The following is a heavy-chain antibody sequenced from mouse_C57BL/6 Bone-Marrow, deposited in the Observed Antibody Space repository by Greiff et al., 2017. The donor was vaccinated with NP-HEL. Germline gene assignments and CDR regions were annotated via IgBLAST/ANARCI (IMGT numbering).Heavy chain of an antibody. CDR3: TRSWAWFVY. CDR1: GFNIKDDY. CDR2: IDPENGDT. D-gene: IGHD1-1*01. V-gene: IGHV14-4*01. Sequence: EVQLQQSGAELVRPGASVKLSCTASGFNIKDDYMHWVKQRPEQGLEWIGWIDPENGDTEYASKFQGKATITADTSSNTAYLQLSSLTSEDTAVYYCTRSWAWFVYWGQGTLVTVFA. J-gene: IGHJ3*01.